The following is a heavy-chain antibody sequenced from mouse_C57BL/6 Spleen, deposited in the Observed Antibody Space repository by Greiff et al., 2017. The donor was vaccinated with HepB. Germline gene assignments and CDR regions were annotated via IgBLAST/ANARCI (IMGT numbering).Heavy chain of an antibody. CDR3: ARTDRGYFDY. Sequence: LVESGAELVKPGASVKISCKASGYAFSSYWMNWVKQRPGKGLEWIGQIYPGDGDTNYNGKFKGKATLTADKSSSTAYMQLSSLTSEDSAVYFCARTDRGYFDYWGQGTTLTVSS. V-gene: IGHV1-80*01. J-gene: IGHJ2*01. CDR1: GYAFSSYW. CDR2: IYPGDGDT.